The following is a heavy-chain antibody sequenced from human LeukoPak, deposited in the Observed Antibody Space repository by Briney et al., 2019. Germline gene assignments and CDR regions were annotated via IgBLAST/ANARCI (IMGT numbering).Heavy chain of an antibody. D-gene: IGHD1-26*01. Sequence: SVKVSRKASGGTFISYAISWVRQAPGQGLEWMGGIIPIFGTANYAQKFQGRVTITTDESTSTAYMELSSLRSEDTAVYYCASGELREDYYFDYWGQGTLVTVSS. J-gene: IGHJ4*02. V-gene: IGHV1-69*05. CDR3: ASGELREDYYFDY. CDR2: IIPIFGTA. CDR1: GGTFISYA.